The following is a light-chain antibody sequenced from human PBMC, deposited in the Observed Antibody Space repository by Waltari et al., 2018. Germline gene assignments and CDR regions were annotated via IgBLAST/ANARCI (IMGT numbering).Light chain of an antibody. Sequence: QSVLTQPPSASGTPGQRVTISCSGSSSNIGSRPVNWYQQFPGTTPKLLIHDSNHRPSGVPDRCAGSKSGTSASLAISGLQSEDEADYYCVAWDVSLSGYVFGTGTKVTVL. CDR1: SSNIGSRP. V-gene: IGLV1-44*01. CDR2: DSN. CDR3: VAWDVSLSGYV. J-gene: IGLJ1*01.